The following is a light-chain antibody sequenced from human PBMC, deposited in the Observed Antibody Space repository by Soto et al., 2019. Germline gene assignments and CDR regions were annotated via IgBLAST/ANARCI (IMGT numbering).Light chain of an antibody. J-gene: IGKJ5*01. V-gene: IGKV4-1*01. CDR2: WAS. CDR1: QSVLYSSNNKNC. CDR3: QQYYSTLIT. Sequence: DIVMTQSPASLAVSLSERATINCKSSQSVLYSSNNKNCLAWYQQKPGQPPKLLIYWASTRESGVPDRFSGSGSGTDFTLTISSLQAEDVAVYYCQQYYSTLITFGQGTRLEI.